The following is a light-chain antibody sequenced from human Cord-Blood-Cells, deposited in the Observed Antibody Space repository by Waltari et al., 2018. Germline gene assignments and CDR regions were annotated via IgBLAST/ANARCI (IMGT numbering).Light chain of an antibody. CDR2: YKSDSDK. Sequence: QAVLTQPASLSASPGASASLTGTLRSGINVGTYRIYWYQQKPGSPPQYLLRYKSDSDKQQGCGVPGRFSGSKDGSANAGILLIAGLQSEDEADYYCMIWHSSAWVFGGGTKLTVL. CDR1: SGINVGTYR. CDR3: MIWHSSAWV. J-gene: IGLJ3*02. V-gene: IGLV5-45*01.